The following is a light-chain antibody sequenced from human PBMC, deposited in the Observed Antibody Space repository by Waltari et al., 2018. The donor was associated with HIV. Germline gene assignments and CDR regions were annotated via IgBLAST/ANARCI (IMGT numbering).Light chain of an antibody. V-gene: IGLV2-14*01. CDR2: AVS. CDR1: SSDVGGYNY. Sequence: QSALTQPASMSGSPGQSITISCTGTSSDVGGYNYVSGYQQHPGKSHKLLIYAVSSRPSGVSNRFSGSKSGNTASLTISGLQAEDEADYYCNSYTSSTTRVFGTGTKVTVL. J-gene: IGLJ1*01. CDR3: NSYTSSTTRV.